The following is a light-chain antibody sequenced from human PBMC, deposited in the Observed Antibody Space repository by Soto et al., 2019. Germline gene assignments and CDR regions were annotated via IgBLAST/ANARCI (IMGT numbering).Light chain of an antibody. CDR2: DSL. CDR1: QRISSY. V-gene: IGKV3-11*01. CDR3: QHRIS. Sequence: EIVLTQSPATLSLSPGEGATVSCRASQRISSYLAWYQQKPGQSPRLLIYDSLKRATDIPARFSGSGSGTDFTLTISSLEPEDSAVYYCQHRISFGQGTKLEIK. J-gene: IGKJ2*01.